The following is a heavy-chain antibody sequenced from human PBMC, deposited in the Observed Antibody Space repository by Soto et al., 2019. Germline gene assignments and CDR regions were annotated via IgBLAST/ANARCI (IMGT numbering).Heavy chain of an antibody. D-gene: IGHD3-22*01. CDR2: ISGSGGST. V-gene: IGHV3-23*01. Sequence: EVQLLESGGGLVQPGGSLRLSCAASGFTFRSYAMSWVRQAPGKGLEWVSVISGSGGSTYYADSVKGRFTISRDNSKTTRYRQMYSLRAEDTAVYYGAKDRVGIGVEKNNVFVPWGQGTLVSVSS. J-gene: IGHJ5*01. CDR1: GFTFRSYA. CDR3: AKDRVGIGVEKNNVFVP.